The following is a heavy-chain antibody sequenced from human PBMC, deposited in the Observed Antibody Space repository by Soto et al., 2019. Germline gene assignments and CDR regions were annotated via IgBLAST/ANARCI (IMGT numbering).Heavy chain of an antibody. CDR1: EGTFNSYA. CDR2: IIPYYNAL. CDR3: ASGASRGYPYFFDS. Sequence: QAQVVQSGAEVRKPGSSVKLSCKASEGTFNSYAIAWVRQAPGQGLEWMGGIIPYYNALNYAQKFQDRVTITADDSTNTVYMELSSLRSDDTAVYFCASGASRGYPYFFDSWAQGTLVTVSS. V-gene: IGHV1-69*01. J-gene: IGHJ4*02. D-gene: IGHD6-13*01.